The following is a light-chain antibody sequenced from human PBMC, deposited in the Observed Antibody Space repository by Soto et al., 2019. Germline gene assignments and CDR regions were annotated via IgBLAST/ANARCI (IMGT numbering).Light chain of an antibody. CDR3: QQYDNWPPIT. V-gene: IGKV3-15*01. CDR2: GAS. CDR1: QSVSSN. Sequence: EVVMTQSPATLSVSPGERATLSCRAGQSVSSNLAWYQQKHGQAPRLLIYGASTRATGIPARFSGSGSGTEFTLTISSLQSEDFAVYYCQQYDNWPPITFGQGTRRRL. J-gene: IGKJ5*01.